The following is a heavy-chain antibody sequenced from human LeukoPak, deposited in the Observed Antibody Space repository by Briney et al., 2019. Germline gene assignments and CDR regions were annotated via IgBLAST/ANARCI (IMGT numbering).Heavy chain of an antibody. J-gene: IGHJ5*02. V-gene: IGHV1-18*01. CDR1: GYSFTAYG. CDR3: ARDYLRFLEWLPHNWFDP. CDR2: ISAYNGNT. Sequence: ASVKVSCKASGYSFTAYGITWMRQAPGQGLEWMGRISAYNGNTHYAERLQDRVTMTTDTSTSTAYMELRSLRSDDTAVYYCARDYLRFLEWLPHNWFDPWGQGTLVTVSS. D-gene: IGHD3-3*01.